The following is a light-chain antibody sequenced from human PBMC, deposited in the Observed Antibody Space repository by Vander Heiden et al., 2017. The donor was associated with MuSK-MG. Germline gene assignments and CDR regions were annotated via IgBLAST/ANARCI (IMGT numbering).Light chain of an antibody. V-gene: IGKV1-27*01. CDR1: QGISNY. CDR3: QKYSSAPRT. CDR2: AAS. J-gene: IGKJ1*01. Sequence: DIQMTQSPPSLSASVGDTVTITCRASQGISNYLAWYQHKPGKAPRLLIYAASTLQSGVPSRFSGGGAGTYFTLTISGLQPEDVATYYCQKYSSAPRTFGPGTRVEI.